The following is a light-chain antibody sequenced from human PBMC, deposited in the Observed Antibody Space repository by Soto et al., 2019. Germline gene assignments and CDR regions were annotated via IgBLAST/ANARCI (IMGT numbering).Light chain of an antibody. Sequence: QSVLTQPPSVSGAPGQRVTITCNGSNSNIGAGYSVFWYRHFPGEAPKLLIYRNNQRPSGVPDRFSGSKSGTSASLAISGLRSDDEADYFCATWDDSLNGFYVFGTGTKLTVL. CDR3: ATWDDSLNGFYV. V-gene: IGLV1-47*01. J-gene: IGLJ1*01. CDR2: RNN. CDR1: NSNIGAGYS.